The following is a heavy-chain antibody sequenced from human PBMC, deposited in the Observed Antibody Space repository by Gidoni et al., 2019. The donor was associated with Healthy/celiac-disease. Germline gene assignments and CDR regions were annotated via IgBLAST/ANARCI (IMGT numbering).Heavy chain of an antibody. V-gene: IGHV3-21*01. CDR1: GLTFSSYS. CDR2: ISSSSSYI. CDR3: ARDPARGAFDI. J-gene: IGHJ3*02. Sequence: EVQLVESGGGRLKPGGSLRLYGAASGLTFSSYSMNWVRQAPGKGLEWVSSISSSSSYIYYADSVKGRFTISRDNAKNSLYLQMNSLRAEDTAVYYCARDPARGAFDIWGQGTMVTVSS.